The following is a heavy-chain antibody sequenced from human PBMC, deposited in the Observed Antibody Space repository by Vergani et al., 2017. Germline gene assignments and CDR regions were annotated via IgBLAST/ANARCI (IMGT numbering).Heavy chain of an antibody. CDR1: GGTFSSYA. D-gene: IGHD1-26*01. CDR3: ARGGAPKVDAFDV. V-gene: IGHV1-69*01. J-gene: IGHJ3*01. Sequence: QVQLVQSGAEVKKPGSSVKVSCKASGGTFSSYAISWVRQAPGQGLEWMGGIIPIFGTADYAQKFQGRVTITADESTSTAYMELSSLGSVDTAVYYCARGGAPKVDAFDVWGQGTMVTVSS. CDR2: IIPIFGTA.